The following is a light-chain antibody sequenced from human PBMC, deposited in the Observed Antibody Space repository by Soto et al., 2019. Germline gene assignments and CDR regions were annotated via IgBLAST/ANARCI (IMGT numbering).Light chain of an antibody. CDR3: QHYGSSPPFT. J-gene: IGKJ3*01. Sequence: EIVLTQSPGTLSLSQGERATLACRASQSVSNNYLAWYQQKPGQAPRLLIYGASNRATGIPDRFSGSGSGTDFTLTISRLEPEDSAVYYCQHYGSSPPFTFGPGTTVDI. CDR2: GAS. V-gene: IGKV3-20*01. CDR1: QSVSNNY.